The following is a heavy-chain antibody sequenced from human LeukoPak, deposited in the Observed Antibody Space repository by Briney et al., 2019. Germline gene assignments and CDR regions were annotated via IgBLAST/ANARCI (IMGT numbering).Heavy chain of an antibody. Sequence: SVKVSCKASGGTFSSYAISWVRQAPGQGLEWMGGIIPIFGTANYAQKFQGRVTITADESTSTAYMELSSLRSEDTAVYYCARDLVRGVLWRGHFDYWGQGTLVTVSS. CDR1: GGTFSSYA. CDR3: ARDLVRGVLWRGHFDY. V-gene: IGHV1-69*01. CDR2: IIPIFGTA. J-gene: IGHJ4*02. D-gene: IGHD3-10*01.